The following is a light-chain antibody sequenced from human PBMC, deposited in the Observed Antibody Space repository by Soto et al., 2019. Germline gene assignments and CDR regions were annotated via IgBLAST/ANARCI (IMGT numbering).Light chain of an antibody. Sequence: DIVMTQSPLSLSVTPGEPASISCRSSQSLLHSNGYNYLDWYXQKQGQSQQXLIYLGSNRASGVPDRFSGSGSGTNFTLKISRVEAEDVAVYYCMQALQTVRTFGGGTKVDIK. CDR3: MQALQTVRT. V-gene: IGKV2-28*01. CDR1: QSLLHSNGYNY. CDR2: LGS. J-gene: IGKJ4*01.